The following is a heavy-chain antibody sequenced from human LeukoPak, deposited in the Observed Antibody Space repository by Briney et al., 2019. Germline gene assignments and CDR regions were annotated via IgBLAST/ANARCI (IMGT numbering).Heavy chain of an antibody. V-gene: IGHV3-7*01. CDR3: ARDLWVITDYFDY. D-gene: IGHD1-14*01. Sequence: GGSLRLSCAASGFAFSTYWMSWVRQAPGKGLEWVANIKQDGSEKYYVDSVKGRFTTSRDNAKNSLYLQMNSLRAEDTAVYYCARDLWVITDYFDYWGQGTLVTASS. J-gene: IGHJ4*02. CDR1: GFAFSTYW. CDR2: IKQDGSEK.